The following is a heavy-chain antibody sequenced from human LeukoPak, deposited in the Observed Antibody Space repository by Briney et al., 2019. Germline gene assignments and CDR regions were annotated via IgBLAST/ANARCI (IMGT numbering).Heavy chain of an antibody. D-gene: IGHD3-3*01. Sequence: GGSLRLSCAASGFTFSSYWMSWVRQTPGKGLEWVANIKQDESEKYYVDSVKGRFTISRDNAKNSLYLQMNSLRAEDTAVYYCARGSIFGVVTPGDDYYYMDVWGKGTTVTVSS. CDR2: IKQDESEK. CDR3: ARGSIFGVVTPGDDYYYMDV. V-gene: IGHV3-7*01. CDR1: GFTFSSYW. J-gene: IGHJ6*03.